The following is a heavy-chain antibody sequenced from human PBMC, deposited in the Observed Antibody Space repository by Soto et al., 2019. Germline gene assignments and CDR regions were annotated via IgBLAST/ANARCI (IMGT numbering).Heavy chain of an antibody. CDR3: AGFGVGDRDDK. J-gene: IGHJ4*02. Sequence: PSETLSLTCSVSGSYITSGAYHWTWIRQAPGKGLGWIGYISHSETTYYSPALKNRIIISSDFSMNQFSLRLNSVTAADTAVYFCAGFGVGDRDDKWSQGTLVTVSS. D-gene: IGHD2-8*01. CDR1: GSYITSGAYH. CDR2: ISHSETT. V-gene: IGHV4-30-4*01.